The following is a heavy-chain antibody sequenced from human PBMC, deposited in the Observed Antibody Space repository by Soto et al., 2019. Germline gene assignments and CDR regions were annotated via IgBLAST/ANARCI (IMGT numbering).Heavy chain of an antibody. CDR3: ATQFHHCGGDCYRGPYFGMDV. CDR2: INPYTGGT. D-gene: IGHD2-21*02. J-gene: IGHJ6*02. V-gene: IGHV1-2*02. Sequence: QVQLVQSGADVKTPGASVRVSCKASGYTFTGYYVLWVRQAPGQGPECMGWINPYTGGTNYAQKFQGRVTMTRDTSISTAYMELSKLISDDTAVYYCATQFHHCGGDCYRGPYFGMDVWGQGTTVTVSS. CDR1: GYTFTGYY.